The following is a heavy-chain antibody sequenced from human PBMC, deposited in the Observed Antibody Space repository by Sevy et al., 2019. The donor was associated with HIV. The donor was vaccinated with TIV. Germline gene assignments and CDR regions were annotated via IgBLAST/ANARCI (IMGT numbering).Heavy chain of an antibody. Sequence: GGSLRLSCAASGFTFDHHAMYWVRQAPGKGLEWVSGINCNSVSIGYADSVKGRFTISRDNAKNSLYLHLNSLRADDTALYYCAREGLAPYVYGADVWGQGTAVTVSS. D-gene: IGHD3-10*02. CDR2: INCNSVSI. V-gene: IGHV3-9*01. CDR3: AREGLAPYVYGADV. CDR1: GFTFDHHA. J-gene: IGHJ6*02.